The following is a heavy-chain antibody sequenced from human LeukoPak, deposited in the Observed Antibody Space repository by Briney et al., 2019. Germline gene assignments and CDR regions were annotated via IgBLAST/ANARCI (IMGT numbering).Heavy chain of an antibody. CDR1: GFTFSSYA. D-gene: IGHD1-26*01. CDR2: ISGSGGST. V-gene: IGHV3-23*01. J-gene: IGHJ4*02. CDR3: AEVGGGVGANNHFDY. Sequence: GGSLRLSCAASGFTFSSYAMSWVRQAPGKGLEWVSAISGSGGSTYYADSVKGRFTISRDNSKNTLYLQMNSLRAEDTAVYYCAEVGGGVGANNHFDYWGQGTLVTVSS.